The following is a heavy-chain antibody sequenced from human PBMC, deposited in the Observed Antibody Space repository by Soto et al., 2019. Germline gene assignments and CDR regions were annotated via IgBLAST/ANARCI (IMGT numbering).Heavy chain of an antibody. CDR1: GGSISSSSYY. CDR2: IYYSGST. V-gene: IGHV4-39*01. CDR3: ARQERLANYYDSRKEAC. J-gene: IGHJ4*02. Sequence: QLQLQESGPGLVKPSETLSLTCTVSGGSISSSSYYWGWIRQPPGKGLEWIGSIYYSGSTYYNPSLKSRVTISVDTSKNQFSLKLSSVTAADTAVYYCARQERLANYYDSRKEACWGQGTLVTVSS. D-gene: IGHD3-22*01.